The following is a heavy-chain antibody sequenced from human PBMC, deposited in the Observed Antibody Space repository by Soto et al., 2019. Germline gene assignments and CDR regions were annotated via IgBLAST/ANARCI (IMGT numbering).Heavy chain of an antibody. J-gene: IGHJ4*02. D-gene: IGHD1-26*01. CDR2: INSDGSST. V-gene: IGHV3-74*01. CDR1: GFTFSTYW. Sequence: EVQLVESGGGLVQPGGSLRLSCAASGFTFSTYWMYWVRQAPGKGLVWVSRINSDGSSTSYADSVKGRFTISRDNAKNTLYLQMTSLRAEDTAVYYCAREKGATRVDYWGQGTLVTVSS. CDR3: AREKGATRVDY.